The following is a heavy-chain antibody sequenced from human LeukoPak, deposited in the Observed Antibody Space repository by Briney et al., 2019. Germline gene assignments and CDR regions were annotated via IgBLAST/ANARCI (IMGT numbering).Heavy chain of an antibody. CDR2: INESGGNT. V-gene: IGHV3-23*01. D-gene: IGHD3-10*01. CDR3: AKTSAGIRGGYFDY. J-gene: IGHJ4*02. Sequence: GGSLRLSCAASGFTFSSYAMSWVRQAPGKGLEWVSLINESGGNTYYADSEKGRFTISRDNSKNTLFLQMSSLRAEDTAVYYCAKTSAGIRGGYFDYWGQGTLVTVCS. CDR1: GFTFSSYA.